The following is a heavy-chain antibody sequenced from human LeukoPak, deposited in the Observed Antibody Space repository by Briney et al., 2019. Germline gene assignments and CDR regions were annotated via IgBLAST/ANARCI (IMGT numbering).Heavy chain of an antibody. D-gene: IGHD2-2*01. J-gene: IGHJ2*01. CDR3: ARLQLLAYCSSTSCYGHFDL. CDR1: GGTFSSYA. CDR2: IIPIFGTA. V-gene: IGHV1-69*13. Sequence: SVKVSCKASGGTFSSYAISWVRQAPGQGLEWMGGIIPIFGTANYAQKFQGRVTITADESTSTAYMELSSLRSEDTAVYYCARLQLLAYCSSTSCYGHFDLWGRGTLVTVPS.